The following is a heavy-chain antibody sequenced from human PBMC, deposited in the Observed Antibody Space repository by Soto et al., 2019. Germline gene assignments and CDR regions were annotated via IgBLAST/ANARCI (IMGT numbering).Heavy chain of an antibody. CDR2: IYPGDSDT. Sequence: GESLKISCKGSGYSFTSYWIGWVRQMPGKGLEWMGIIYPGDSDTRYSPSFQGQVTISADKSISTAYLQWSSLKASDTAMYYCARSADTLHLGELSFSYYYYMDVWGKGTTVTVSS. D-gene: IGHD3-16*02. V-gene: IGHV5-51*01. J-gene: IGHJ6*03. CDR1: GYSFTSYW. CDR3: ARSADTLHLGELSFSYYYYMDV.